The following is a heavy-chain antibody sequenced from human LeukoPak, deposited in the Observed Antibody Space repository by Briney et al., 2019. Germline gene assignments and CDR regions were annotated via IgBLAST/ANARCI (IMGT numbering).Heavy chain of an antibody. V-gene: IGHV3-15*01. CDR3: TKYDTSANFDY. CDR1: GFTFSNAW. D-gene: IGHD3-22*01. J-gene: IGHJ4*02. Sequence: GGSLRLSCVASGFTFSNAWMSWVRQAPGKGLEWVGHIKSKTDGGTTDYAAPVKGRFIISRDDSKHTLYLQMNSLKTDDTAVYYCTKYDTSANFDYWGQGALVTVSS. CDR2: IKSKTDGGTT.